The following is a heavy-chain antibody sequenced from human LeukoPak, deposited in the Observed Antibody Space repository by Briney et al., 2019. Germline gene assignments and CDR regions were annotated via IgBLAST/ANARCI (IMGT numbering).Heavy chain of an antibody. CDR2: ISSSSSYI. CDR3: ARDMSVVPAALFDY. V-gene: IGHV3-21*01. Sequence: GESLRLSCAASGFAFSSYAMNWVRQAPGKGLQWVSSISSSSSYIYYADSVKGRFTISRDNAKNSLYLQMNSLRAEDTAVYYCARDMSVVPAALFDYWGQGTLVTVSS. J-gene: IGHJ4*02. D-gene: IGHD2-2*01. CDR1: GFAFSSYA.